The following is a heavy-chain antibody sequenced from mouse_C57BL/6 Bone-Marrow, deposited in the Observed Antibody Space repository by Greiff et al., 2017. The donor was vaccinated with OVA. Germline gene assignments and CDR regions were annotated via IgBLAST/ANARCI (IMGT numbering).Heavy chain of an antibody. CDR1: GYTFTSYW. CDR2: IDPSDSYT. Sequence: LVESGAELVRPGTSVKLSCKASGYTFTSYWMHWVKQRPGQGLEWIGVIDPSDSYTNYNPKFKGKATLTVDTSSSTAYMQLSSLTSEDSAVYYCARWYGSLFDYWGQGTTLTVAS. D-gene: IGHD1-1*01. J-gene: IGHJ2*01. V-gene: IGHV1-59*01. CDR3: ARWYGSLFDY.